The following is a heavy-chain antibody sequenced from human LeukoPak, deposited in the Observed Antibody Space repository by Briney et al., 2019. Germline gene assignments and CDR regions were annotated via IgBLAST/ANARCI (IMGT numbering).Heavy chain of an antibody. CDR3: ARDFSAAFDI. D-gene: IGHD2/OR15-2a*01. CDR1: GGSFGNYY. V-gene: IGHV4-59*13. CDR2: IYDSGTT. Sequence: SETLSLTCTVSGGSFGNYYWSWIRQPPGKGLEWIAYIYDSGTTNYNPSLRSRVTISVDTSKNQFSLKLSSVTAADTAVYYCARDFSAAFDIWGQGTMVTVSS. J-gene: IGHJ3*02.